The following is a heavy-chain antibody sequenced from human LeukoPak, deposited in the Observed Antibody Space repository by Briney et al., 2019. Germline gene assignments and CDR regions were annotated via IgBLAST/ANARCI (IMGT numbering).Heavy chain of an antibody. J-gene: IGHJ4*02. CDR1: GYTFTGYY. CDR2: MNPNSGNT. Sequence: ASVKVSCKASGYTFTGYYMHWVRQATGQGLEWMGWMNPNSGNTGYAQKFQGRVTMTRNTSISTAYMELSSLRSEDTAVYYCAILSAATDYWGQGTLVTVSS. D-gene: IGHD6-13*01. V-gene: IGHV1-8*02. CDR3: AILSAATDY.